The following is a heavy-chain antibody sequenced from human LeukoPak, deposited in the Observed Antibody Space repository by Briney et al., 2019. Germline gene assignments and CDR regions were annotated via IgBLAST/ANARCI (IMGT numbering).Heavy chain of an antibody. CDR3: AKDLDSSGHYYDFQH. J-gene: IGHJ1*01. CDR1: GFIFSNAW. Sequence: PGGSLRLSCIASGFIFSNAWMSWVRQAPGKGLEWVSLIATNADNTHYADSVKGRFTISRDNSRSTLFLQMNSLRAEDTAVYYCAKDLDSSGHYYDFQHWGQGTVVTVSS. D-gene: IGHD3-22*01. V-gene: IGHV3-23*01. CDR2: IATNADNT.